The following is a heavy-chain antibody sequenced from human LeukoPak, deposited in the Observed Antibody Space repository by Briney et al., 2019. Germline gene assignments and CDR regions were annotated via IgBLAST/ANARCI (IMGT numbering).Heavy chain of an antibody. V-gene: IGHV1-8*01. CDR1: GYTFTSYD. CDR2: MNPNSGNT. D-gene: IGHD6-19*01. Sequence: ASVKVSCKASGYTFTSYDINWVRQATGQGLEWMGWMNPNSGNTGYAQKFQGRVTMTRNTSISTAYMELSSLRSEDTAVYYCARGETGYSSGWYAYTKLDPWGQGTLVTVSS. J-gene: IGHJ5*02. CDR3: ARGETGYSSGWYAYTKLDP.